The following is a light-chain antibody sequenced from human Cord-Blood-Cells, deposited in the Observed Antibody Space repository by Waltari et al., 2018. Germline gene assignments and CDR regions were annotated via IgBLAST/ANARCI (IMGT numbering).Light chain of an antibody. CDR3: QQDGSSPIT. CDR1: QSVSSSY. J-gene: IGKJ5*01. CDR2: GAS. Sequence: EIVLTQSPGTLSLSPGERATLPCRASQSVSSSYLAGYQQKPVQAPRLLIYGASSRATGSPDRFSGSGAGTEFTLTISRLEPEDFAVYYCQQDGSSPITFGQGTRLEIK. V-gene: IGKV3-20*01.